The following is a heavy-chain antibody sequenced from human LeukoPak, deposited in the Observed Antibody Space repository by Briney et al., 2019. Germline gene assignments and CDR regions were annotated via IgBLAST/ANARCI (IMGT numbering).Heavy chain of an antibody. Sequence: GGSLRLSCAVSGXALSSDSMNWVRRSPGKGLEWIAHSSIHNGDVNYADSVKGRFTISRDNTKNSLYLQLESLRDEDTGVYYCARGRDYALDVWGQGTMVTVSS. J-gene: IGHJ3*01. V-gene: IGHV3-48*02. CDR1: GXALSSDS. CDR3: ARGRDYALDV. CDR2: SSIHNGDV. D-gene: IGHD3-10*01.